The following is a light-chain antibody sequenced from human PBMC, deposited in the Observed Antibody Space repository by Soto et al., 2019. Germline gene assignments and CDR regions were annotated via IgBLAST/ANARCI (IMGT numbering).Light chain of an antibody. CDR3: SSYTSTTALVV. J-gene: IGLJ2*01. CDR2: DVT. Sequence: QSALTQPASVSESPGQSITIPCTGTSSDIGGYNLVSWYQQYPGNAPKLLIYDVTNRPSGVSNRFSGSKSGNTASLTISGLQAEYEAMYYCSSYTSTTALVVFGGGTKVTVL. V-gene: IGLV2-14*01. CDR1: SSDIGGYNL.